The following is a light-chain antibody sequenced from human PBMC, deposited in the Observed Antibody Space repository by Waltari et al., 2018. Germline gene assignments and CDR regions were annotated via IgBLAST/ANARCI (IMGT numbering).Light chain of an antibody. CDR2: AVS. CDR1: SRGVGGYTY. Sequence: QSALIQPRSVSGSPGQSVTIPCTGTSRGVGGYTYVSWYQQHPGKAPKLIIYAVSKRPSGVPDRFSGSKSGNTASLTISGLQADIEADYYCCSYAGSYTWVFGGGTKLTVL. J-gene: IGLJ3*02. V-gene: IGLV2-11*01. CDR3: CSYAGSYTWV.